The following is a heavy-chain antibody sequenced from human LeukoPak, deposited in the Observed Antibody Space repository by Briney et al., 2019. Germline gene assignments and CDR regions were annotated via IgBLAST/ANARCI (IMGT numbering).Heavy chain of an antibody. V-gene: IGHV4-38-2*02. CDR2: IYHSGST. Sequence: SETLSLTCTVSGGSISSGYYWGWIRQPPGKGLEWIGSIYHSGSTYYNPSLKSRVTISVDTSKNQFSLKLSSVTAADTAVYYCARDWGSYYMDVWGKGTTVTVSS. CDR1: GGSISSGYY. CDR3: ARDWGSYYMDV. D-gene: IGHD3-16*01. J-gene: IGHJ6*03.